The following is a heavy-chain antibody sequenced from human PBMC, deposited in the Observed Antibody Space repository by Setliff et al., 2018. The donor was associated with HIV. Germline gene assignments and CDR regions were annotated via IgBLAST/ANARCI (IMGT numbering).Heavy chain of an antibody. CDR1: GYTFTNYI. J-gene: IGHJ2*01. V-gene: IGHV7-4-1*02. CDR3: ARVGCSSTTCPWAWYFDL. D-gene: IGHD2-2*01. CDR2: INTNTGNP. Sequence: ASVKVSCKASGYTFTNYIMDWVRQAPGQGLEWMGWINTNTGNPTYAQGFTGRFVFSLDTSVSTAYLQISSLKAEDTAVYYCARVGCSSTTCPWAWYFDLWGRGTLVTVSS.